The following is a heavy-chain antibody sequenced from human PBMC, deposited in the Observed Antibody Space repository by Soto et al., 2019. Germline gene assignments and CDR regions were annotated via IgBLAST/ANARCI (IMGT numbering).Heavy chain of an antibody. D-gene: IGHD3-3*01. CDR2: INHSGST. CDR1: GGSFSGYY. J-gene: IGHJ1*01. Sequence: PSETLSLTCAVYGGSFSGYYWSWIRQPPGKGLEWIGEINHSGSTNYNPSLKSRVTISVDTSKNQFSLKLSSVTAADTAVYYCAREGITIFGVVSGQHWGQGTLVTVSS. V-gene: IGHV4-34*01. CDR3: AREGITIFGVVSGQH.